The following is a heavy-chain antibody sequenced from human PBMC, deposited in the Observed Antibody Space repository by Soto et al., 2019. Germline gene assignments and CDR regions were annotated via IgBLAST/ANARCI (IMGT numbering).Heavy chain of an antibody. D-gene: IGHD6-19*01. CDR2: INSDESST. V-gene: IGHV3-74*01. CDR3: ARARYSSGFDY. J-gene: IGHJ4*02. CDR1: GFTFSNYW. Sequence: PGGSLRLSCAASGFTFSNYWMHWVRQAPGKGLVWVSLINSDESSTSCADSVKGRFTISRDNAKNTLYLQMNSLRADDTAVYYCARARYSSGFDYWGQGTLVTVSS.